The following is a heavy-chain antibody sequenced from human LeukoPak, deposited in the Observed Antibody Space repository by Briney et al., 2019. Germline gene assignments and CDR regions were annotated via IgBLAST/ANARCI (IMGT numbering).Heavy chain of an antibody. CDR2: ISAYNGNT. CDR3: AREPYYYDSSGYYLQTTFDY. J-gene: IGHJ4*02. D-gene: IGHD3-22*01. V-gene: IGHV1-18*01. Sequence: ASVKVSCKASGGTFSSYAISWVRQAPGQGLEWMGWISAYNGNTNYAQKLQGRVTMTTDTSTSTAYMELRRLRSDDTAVYYCAREPYYYDSSGYYLQTTFDYWGQGTLVTVSS. CDR1: GGTFSSYA.